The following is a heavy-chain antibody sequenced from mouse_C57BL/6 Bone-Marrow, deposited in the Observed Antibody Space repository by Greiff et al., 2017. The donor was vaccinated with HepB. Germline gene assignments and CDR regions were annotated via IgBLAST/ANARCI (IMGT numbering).Heavy chain of an antibody. CDR2: INSDGGST. Sequence: EVKLMESGGGLVQPGESLKLSCESNEYEFPSHDMSWVRKTPVKRLELVAAINSDGGSTYYPDTMERRFIISRDNTKKTLYLQMSSLRSEDTALYYCARLSTMITPRDWYFDVWGTGTTVTVSS. CDR1: EYEFPSHD. V-gene: IGHV5-2*01. J-gene: IGHJ1*03. CDR3: ARLSTMITPRDWYFDV. D-gene: IGHD2-4*01.